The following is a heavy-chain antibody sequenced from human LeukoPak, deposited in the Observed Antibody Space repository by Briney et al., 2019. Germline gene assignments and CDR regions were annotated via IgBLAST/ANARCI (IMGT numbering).Heavy chain of an antibody. CDR2: INPNSGGT. CDR1: GYTFTDYY. Sequence: ASVKVSCKASGYTFTDYYMHWVRQAPGQGLEWMGWINPNSGGTNYAQKFQGRVTMTRDTSISTAYMELSRLRSDDTAVYYCARDMWDYYYMDVWGKGTTVTVSS. J-gene: IGHJ6*03. V-gene: IGHV1-2*02. CDR3: ARDMWDYYYMDV. D-gene: IGHD1-26*01.